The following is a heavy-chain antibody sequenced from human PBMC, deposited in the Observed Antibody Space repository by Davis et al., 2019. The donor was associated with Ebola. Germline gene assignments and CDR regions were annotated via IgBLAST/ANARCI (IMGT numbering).Heavy chain of an antibody. CDR3: AKDPQKWELHYYYGMDV. Sequence: PGGSLRLSCAASGFTFSSYDMHWVRQVTGKGLEWVSAIGTAGDTYYPGSVKGRFTISRENAKNSLYLQMNSLRAGDTAVYYCAKDPQKWELHYYYGMDVWGQGTTVTVSS. J-gene: IGHJ6*02. D-gene: IGHD1-26*01. V-gene: IGHV3-13*01. CDR1: GFTFSSYD. CDR2: IGTAGDT.